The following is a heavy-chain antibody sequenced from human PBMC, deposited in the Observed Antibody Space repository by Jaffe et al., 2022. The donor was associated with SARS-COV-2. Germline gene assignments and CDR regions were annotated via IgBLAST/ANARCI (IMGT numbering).Heavy chain of an antibody. CDR1: GFTFTDAW. CDR3: ATARVGF. V-gene: IGHV3-15*01. J-gene: IGHJ4*02. CDR2: IKTKTDGGTI. Sequence: EVQLVESGGGLVKPGGSLRLSCAASGFTFTDAWMSWVRQAPGKGLEWVARIKTKTDGGTIDYAAPVKGRFTISRDDSKNTVYLQMNSLKTEDTGIYYCATARVGFWGQGTLVTVSS.